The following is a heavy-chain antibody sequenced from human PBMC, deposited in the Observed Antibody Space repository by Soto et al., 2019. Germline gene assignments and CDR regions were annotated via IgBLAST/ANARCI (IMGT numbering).Heavy chain of an antibody. CDR3: AKSNYDSSGYYIIDH. Sequence: PXETLSLTCTVSGGSVSGSGRSWVRQSPGKGLEWIGYFCYTGSTNYNPSLKSRVTISVDRSKTQCSLKLTSVTAADTAVYYCAKSNYDSSGYYIIDHWGQGTLVTVSS. V-gene: IGHV4-59*02. J-gene: IGHJ5*02. D-gene: IGHD3-22*01. CDR1: GGSVSGSG. CDR2: FCYTGST.